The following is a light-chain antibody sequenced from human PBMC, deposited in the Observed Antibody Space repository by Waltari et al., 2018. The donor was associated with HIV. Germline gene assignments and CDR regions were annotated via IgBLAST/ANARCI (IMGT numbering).Light chain of an antibody. CDR1: NIGRKR. J-gene: IGLJ2*01. CDR2: DDS. V-gene: IGLV3-21*02. CDR3: QVWHSNSDHVV. Sequence: SYVLTQPPSVSVAPGQTARITCEGNNIGRKRVHWYQQRPGQAPALVVHDDSDRPSGIPERFSGSNSGNTATLTISRVEAGDEADYYCQVWHSNSDHVVFGGGTKLTVL.